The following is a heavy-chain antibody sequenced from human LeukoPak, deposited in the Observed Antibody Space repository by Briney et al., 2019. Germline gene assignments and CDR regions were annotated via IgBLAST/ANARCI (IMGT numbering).Heavy chain of an antibody. CDR1: GFTFSSYA. CDR3: AKDPYSSSSMWWFDP. CDR2: ISGSGGST. Sequence: GGSLRLSCAASGFTFSSYAMSWVRQAPGKGLEWVSAISGSGGSTYYADSVKGRFTISRDNSKNTLYLQMNSLRAEDTAVYYCAKDPYSSSSMWWFDPWGQGTLVTVSS. D-gene: IGHD6-6*01. V-gene: IGHV3-23*01. J-gene: IGHJ5*02.